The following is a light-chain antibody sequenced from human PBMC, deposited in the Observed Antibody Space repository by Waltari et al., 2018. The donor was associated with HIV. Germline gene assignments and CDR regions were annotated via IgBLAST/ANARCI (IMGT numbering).Light chain of an antibody. J-gene: IGLJ3*02. Sequence: QSVLTQPPSASGTPGQRVTISCSGSSANIGSNTVNWYQQLPGTAPKLLIYSNNPRPSGLPARFSGSKSGTSASLAISGLQSEDEADYYCAAWDDSLNGRVFGGGTKLTVL. CDR2: SNN. CDR3: AAWDDSLNGRV. V-gene: IGLV1-44*01. CDR1: SANIGSNT.